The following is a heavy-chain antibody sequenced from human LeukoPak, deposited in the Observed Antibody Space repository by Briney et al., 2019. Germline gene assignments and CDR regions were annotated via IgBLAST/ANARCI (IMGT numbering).Heavy chain of an antibody. Sequence: PSETLSLTCTVSGGSISSSSYYWGWIRQPPGKGLEWIGSIYYSGSTYYNPSLKSRVTISVGTSKNQFSLKLSSVTAADTAVYYCARRYSSGERDYWGKGTLVTVSS. V-gene: IGHV4-39*01. CDR2: IYYSGST. CDR3: ARRYSSGERDY. CDR1: GGSISSSSYY. J-gene: IGHJ4*02. D-gene: IGHD6-19*01.